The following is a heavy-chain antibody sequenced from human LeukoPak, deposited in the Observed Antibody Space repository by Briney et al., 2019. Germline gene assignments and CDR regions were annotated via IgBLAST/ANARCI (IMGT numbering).Heavy chain of an antibody. Sequence: ASVKVSCKASGYTFTSYDMHWVRQAPGQGLEWMGIINPSGGSTSYAQTFQGRVTMTRDTSTTTVYMELSSLRSEDTAVCYCATGDCSITSCYGLDLFDYWRQGTLVTVSS. V-gene: IGHV1-46*03. CDR3: ATGDCSITSCYGLDLFDY. CDR2: INPSGGST. CDR1: GYTFTSYD. D-gene: IGHD2-2*01. J-gene: IGHJ4*02.